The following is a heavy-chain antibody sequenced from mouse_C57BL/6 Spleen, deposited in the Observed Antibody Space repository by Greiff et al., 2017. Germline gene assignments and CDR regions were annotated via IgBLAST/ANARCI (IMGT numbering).Heavy chain of an antibody. D-gene: IGHD2-4*01. V-gene: IGHV3-1*01. Sequence: EVQLQQSGPGMVKPSQSLSLTCTVTGYSITSGYDWHWIRHFPGNKLEWMGYISYSGSTNYNPSLKSRISITPDTTKNHFFLKLNSVTTEDTATYYCALTGDYDDWFAYWGQGTLVTVSA. CDR1: GYSITSGYD. CDR2: ISYSGST. CDR3: ALTGDYDDWFAY. J-gene: IGHJ3*01.